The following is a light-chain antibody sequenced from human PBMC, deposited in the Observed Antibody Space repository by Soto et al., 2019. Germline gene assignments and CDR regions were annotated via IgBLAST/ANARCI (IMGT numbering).Light chain of an antibody. V-gene: IGKV1-9*01. CDR2: AAS. CDR1: QGITSY. J-gene: IGKJ2*01. Sequence: DIQLTQSPSFLSASVGDRVTITCRASQGITSYLAWYQQKPGKVPKLLIYAASTLQSGVPSRFSGSGSGTEFALTISSLQPEDFEIYYCQQVKTYPHTFGQGTKVDIK. CDR3: QQVKTYPHT.